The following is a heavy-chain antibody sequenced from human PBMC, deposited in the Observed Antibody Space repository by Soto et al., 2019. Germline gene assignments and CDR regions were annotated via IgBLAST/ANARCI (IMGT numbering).Heavy chain of an antibody. Sequence: ASVKVSCKASGYTFTSYAMHWVRQAPGQRLEWMGWINAGNGNTKYSQKFQGRVTITRDTSASTAYMELSSLRSEDTAVYYCAREEYTYGSGSYLGMDVWGQGTTVTVSS. CDR1: GYTFTSYA. CDR2: INAGNGNT. CDR3: AREEYTYGSGSYLGMDV. D-gene: IGHD3-10*01. V-gene: IGHV1-3*01. J-gene: IGHJ6*02.